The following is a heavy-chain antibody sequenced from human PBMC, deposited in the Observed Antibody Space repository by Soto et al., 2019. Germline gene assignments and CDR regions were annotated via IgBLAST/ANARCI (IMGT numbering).Heavy chain of an antibody. Sequence: QVQLVQSGAEVKEPGASVKVSCKASGYTFTPYGIHWVRQAPGQSLEWMGWINTGNGGTAVSQKFRGRVTITMETVATTVYMEVSSLTTEDAAVYYCARQDSFDVWGQGTMVTVSS. V-gene: IGHV1-3*04. J-gene: IGHJ3*01. CDR3: ARQDSFDV. CDR2: INTGNGGT. CDR1: GYTFTPYG.